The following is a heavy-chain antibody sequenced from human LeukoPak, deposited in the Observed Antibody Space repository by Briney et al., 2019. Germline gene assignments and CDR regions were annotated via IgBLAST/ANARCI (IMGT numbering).Heavy chain of an antibody. J-gene: IGHJ2*01. CDR1: GFTFSSYW. Sequence: GGSLRLSCAASGFTFSSYWMHWVRQAPGKGLVWVSRINSDGSSTSYADSVKGRFTISRDNAKNTLYLQMNSLGAEDTAVYYCARGAAWRAFDLWGRGTLVTVSS. CDR2: INSDGSST. V-gene: IGHV3-74*01. CDR3: ARGAAWRAFDL. D-gene: IGHD2-15*01.